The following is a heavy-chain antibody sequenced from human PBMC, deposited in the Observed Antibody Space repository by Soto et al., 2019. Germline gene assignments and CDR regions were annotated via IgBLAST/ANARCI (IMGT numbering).Heavy chain of an antibody. CDR3: ARDRSTYGGGGTGEVKENWFDP. CDR2: AYYSGST. CDR1: GGSISHYY. J-gene: IGHJ5*02. Sequence: PSETLSLTCTVPGGSISHYYWSWIRQSPGKGLEWIGYAYYSGSTDYNPSLKSRVTMSVDTSKNQVSLKLNSVTTADTAVYYCARDRSTYGGGGTGEVKENWFDPWGPGTLVTVSS. V-gene: IGHV4-59*01. D-gene: IGHD2-8*01.